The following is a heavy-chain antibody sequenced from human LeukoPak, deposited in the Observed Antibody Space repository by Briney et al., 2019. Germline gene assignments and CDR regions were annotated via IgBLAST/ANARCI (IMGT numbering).Heavy chain of an antibody. CDR1: GGSISDYY. CDR2: IYTSGGI. D-gene: IGHD1-26*01. CDR3: AGRDY. V-gene: IGHV4-4*07. J-gene: IGHJ4*02. Sequence: SETLSLTCTVSGGSISDYYWSWIRQPAEKGLECIGRIYTSGGIDYNPSFKSRVTLSVDKSKNQFFLKLTSVIAADTAVYYCAGRDYWGQGTLVTVSS.